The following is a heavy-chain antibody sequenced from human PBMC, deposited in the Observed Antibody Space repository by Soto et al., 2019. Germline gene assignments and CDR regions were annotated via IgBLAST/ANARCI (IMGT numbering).Heavy chain of an antibody. CDR2: IVVGSGNT. D-gene: IGHD3-3*01. CDR3: AAASAITIFGVVIPYYYYGMDV. J-gene: IGHJ6*02. CDR1: GFTFTSSA. Sequence: QMQLVQSGPEVKKPGTSVKVSCKASGFTFTSSAVQWVRQARGQRLEWIGWIVVGSGNTNYAQKSQERVTITRDMSTITAYMELSSLRSEDTAVYYCAAASAITIFGVVIPYYYYGMDVWGQGTTVTVS. V-gene: IGHV1-58*01.